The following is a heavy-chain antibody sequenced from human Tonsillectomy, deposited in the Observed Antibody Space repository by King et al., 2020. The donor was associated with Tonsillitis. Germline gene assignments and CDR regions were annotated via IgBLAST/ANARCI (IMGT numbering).Heavy chain of an antibody. CDR2: ISGSGGGT. J-gene: IGHJ4*02. Sequence: VQLVESGGGLVQLGGSRRLPGAAPGFTFSSIAMSWAGQAPGKGLEWAPAISGSGGGTYKADSVKGRFTISRENSKNTLYLKINSLRAEDTAVYYCAKGVWWLLTQNYFDYWGQGTLVTVSS. D-gene: IGHD2-21*01. CDR3: AKGVWWLLTQNYFDY. V-gene: IGHV3-23*04. CDR1: GFTFSSIA.